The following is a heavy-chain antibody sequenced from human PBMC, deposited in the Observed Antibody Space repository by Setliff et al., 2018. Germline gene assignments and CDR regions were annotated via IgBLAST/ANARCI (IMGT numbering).Heavy chain of an antibody. J-gene: IGHJ3*02. CDR3: ARGRRITMIVVPPGVFDI. Sequence: SETLSLTCTVSGGSISGYYWSWIRQPPGKGPEWIGEIDQSGITNYNPSLKSRVTISIDTSKNQFSLRLSSVTATDTAVYYCARGRRITMIVVPPGVFDIWGQGTMVTVSS. CDR1: GGSISGYY. D-gene: IGHD3-22*01. CDR2: IDQSGIT. V-gene: IGHV4-34*01.